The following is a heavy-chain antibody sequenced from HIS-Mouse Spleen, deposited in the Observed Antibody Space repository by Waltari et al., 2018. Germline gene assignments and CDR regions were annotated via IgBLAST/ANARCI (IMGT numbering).Heavy chain of an antibody. J-gene: IGHJ5*02. CDR1: VGSISSYY. CDR3: ARDQGDWRWFDP. V-gene: IGHV4-4*07. CDR2: IYTSGST. D-gene: IGHD3-3*01. Sequence: QVQLQESGPGLVKPSETLSLTCTVSVGSISSYYWSWIRQPAGKGLEWNGRIYTSGSTNYNPSLKSGVPMSVDTSKNQFSLKLSSVTAADTAVYYCARDQGDWRWFDPWGQGTLVTVSS.